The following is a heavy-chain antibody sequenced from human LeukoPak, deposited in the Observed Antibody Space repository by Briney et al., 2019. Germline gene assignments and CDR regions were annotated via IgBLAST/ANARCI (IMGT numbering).Heavy chain of an antibody. CDR2: ISSSSSTI. CDR3: SREALTDCSSAICQFDY. CDR1: GFTFSSYS. J-gene: IGHJ4*02. V-gene: IGHV3-48*01. D-gene: IGHD2-2*01. Sequence: GGSLRLSCAAAGFTFSSYSMNWVRQAPGKGLEWVSYISSSSSTIYYADSVKGRFTVSRDNAKNSLYLQMDSLRAEDSAVYYCSREALTDCSSAICQFDYWGQGDLVTVSS.